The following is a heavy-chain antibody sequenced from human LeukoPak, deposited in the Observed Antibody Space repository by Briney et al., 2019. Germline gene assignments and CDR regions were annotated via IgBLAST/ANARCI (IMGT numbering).Heavy chain of an antibody. J-gene: IGHJ3*02. D-gene: IGHD2-15*01. CDR3: ARHRSGGSQDDAFDI. CDR2: ISSSGSTI. Sequence: GGSLRLSCAASGFTFSSYEMNWVRQAPGKGLEWVSYISSSGSTIYYADSVKGRFTISRDNAKNSLYLQMNSLRAEDTAVYYCARHRSGGSQDDAFDIWGQGTMVTVSS. CDR1: GFTFSSYE. V-gene: IGHV3-48*03.